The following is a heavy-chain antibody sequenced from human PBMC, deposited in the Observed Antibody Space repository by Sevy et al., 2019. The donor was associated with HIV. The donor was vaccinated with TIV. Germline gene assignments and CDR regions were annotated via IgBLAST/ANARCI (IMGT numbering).Heavy chain of an antibody. CDR3: TTGGSLFQH. Sequence: GGSLRLSCAASGFTFINHAMHWVRQAPGKGLEWVGHFKSKTDGGTTDYAAPVRGRFTISRDDSKNTLYLQMNSLKTEDTAVYYCTTGGSLFQHWGQGTLVTVSS. D-gene: IGHD3-16*01. CDR1: GFTFINHA. J-gene: IGHJ1*01. V-gene: IGHV3-15*01. CDR2: FKSKTDGGTT.